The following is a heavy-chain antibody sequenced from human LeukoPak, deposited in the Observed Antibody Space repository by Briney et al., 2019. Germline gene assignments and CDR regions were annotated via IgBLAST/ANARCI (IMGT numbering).Heavy chain of an antibody. V-gene: IGHV3-48*03. CDR1: GFALSTYE. CDR3: ARGDPHADL. J-gene: IGHJ5*02. D-gene: IGHD5-24*01. Sequence: GGSLRLSCAASGFALSTYEMNWVRQAPGKGREGMADITIRGHTKNYADSVKGPFSISRDNARTSLYLQMHSLRVEDTGVYYCARGDPHADLWGQGTLVTVSS. CDR2: ITIRGHTK.